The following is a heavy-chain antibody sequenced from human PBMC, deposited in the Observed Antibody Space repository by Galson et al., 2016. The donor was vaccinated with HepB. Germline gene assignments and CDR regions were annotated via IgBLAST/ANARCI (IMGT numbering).Heavy chain of an antibody. CDR2: IKRDGSQI. CDR1: GFTFSGYW. J-gene: IGHJ4*02. CDR3: ARAQWRQARRAAYFDY. V-gene: IGHV3-7*04. D-gene: IGHD5-18*01. Sequence: SLRLSCAASGFTFSGYWMNWVRQAPGQGLEWVANIKRDGSQIYYVDSVKGRFTISRDNFQNSLFLQMNSLRAEDTAVYYCARAQWRQARRAAYFDYWGQGALVTVSS.